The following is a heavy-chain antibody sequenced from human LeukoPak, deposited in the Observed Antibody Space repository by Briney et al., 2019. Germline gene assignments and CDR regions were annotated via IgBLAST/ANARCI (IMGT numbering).Heavy chain of an antibody. CDR3: PRDFSLPESI. CDR2: ISSSGTYI. Sequence: GGSLRLSCAASGFTFSAYSMKWVRQAPGKGLEWVSSISSSGTYIYYAASVKGRFTISRDNAKNSLYLQMNSLRAEDTAVYYCPRDFSLPESIWGQGTLVTVSS. CDR1: GFTFSAYS. D-gene: IGHD2/OR15-2a*01. J-gene: IGHJ4*02. V-gene: IGHV3-21*01.